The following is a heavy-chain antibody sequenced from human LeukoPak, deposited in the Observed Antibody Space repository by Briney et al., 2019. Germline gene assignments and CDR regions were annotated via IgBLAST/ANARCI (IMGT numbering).Heavy chain of an antibody. CDR2: INPSGGST. J-gene: IGHJ5*02. D-gene: IGHD5-18*01. V-gene: IGHV1-46*01. CDR3: ARGDTAYFWFDP. CDR1: GYTFTSYG. Sequence: ASVKVSCKASGYTFTSYGISWVRQAPGQGLEWMGIINPSGGSTSYAQKFQGRVTMTRDTSTSTVYMELSSLRSEDTAVYYCARGDTAYFWFDPWGQGTLVTVSS.